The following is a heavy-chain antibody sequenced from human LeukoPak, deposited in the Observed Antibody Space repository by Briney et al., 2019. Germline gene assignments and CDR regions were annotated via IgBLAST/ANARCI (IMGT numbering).Heavy chain of an antibody. J-gene: IGHJ3*02. CDR1: GFTFSDYY. CDR2: IISSGSTI. D-gene: IGHD3-22*01. CDR3: ARGLFLSGYLDAFDI. V-gene: IGHV3-11*01. Sequence: GGSLRLSCAASGFTFSDYYMSWIRQAPGKGLEWVSYIISSGSTIYYADSVKGRFTISRDNAKNSLYLQMNSLRVEDTAVYYCARGLFLSGYLDAFDIWGQGTVVTVSS.